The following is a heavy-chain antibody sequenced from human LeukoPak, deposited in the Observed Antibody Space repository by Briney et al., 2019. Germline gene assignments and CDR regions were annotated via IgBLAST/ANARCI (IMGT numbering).Heavy chain of an antibody. CDR2: IWYDGSNK. J-gene: IGHJ6*02. CDR3: ARGFGELYYYGMDV. Sequence: GGSLRLSCAASGFTFSSYGMHWVRQAPGKGLEWVAVIWYDGSNKYYADSVKGRFTISRDNSKNTLYLQMNSLRAEDTAVYYCARGFGELYYYGMDVWGQGTTVTVSS. V-gene: IGHV3-33*01. D-gene: IGHD3-10*01. CDR1: GFTFSSYG.